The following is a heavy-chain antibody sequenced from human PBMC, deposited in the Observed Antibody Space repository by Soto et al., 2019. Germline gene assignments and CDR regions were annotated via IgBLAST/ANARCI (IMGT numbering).Heavy chain of an antibody. J-gene: IGHJ4*02. Sequence: SETLSLTCSISDDSIGPYYWTWIRQTPRKELQWIGYVYTSGSTKYNSSLKSRVTISLDASNSQFSLTMSSVTAADTGAYYCAREVVGNTWPGIFVSWGRGTLVTVSS. CDR3: AREVVGNTWPGIFVS. CDR2: VYTSGST. CDR1: DDSIGPYY. V-gene: IGHV4-4*08.